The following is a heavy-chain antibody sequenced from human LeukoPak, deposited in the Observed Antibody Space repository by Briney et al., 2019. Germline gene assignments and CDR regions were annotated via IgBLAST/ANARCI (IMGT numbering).Heavy chain of an antibody. D-gene: IGHD4-17*01. J-gene: IGHJ4*02. Sequence: SETLSLTCTVSGGSLGSSSYYWGWIRQPPGKGLEWIGSIYYSGSTYYNPSLKSRVTISVDTSKNQFSLKLTSVTAADTAVYYCARRGDYEFDSWGQGTLVTVSS. V-gene: IGHV4-39*01. CDR1: GGSLGSSSYY. CDR2: IYYSGST. CDR3: ARRGDYEFDS.